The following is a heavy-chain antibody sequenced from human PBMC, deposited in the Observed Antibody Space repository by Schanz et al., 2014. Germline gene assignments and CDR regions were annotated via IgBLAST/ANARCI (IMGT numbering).Heavy chain of an antibody. Sequence: VQLVESGGGLVKPGGSLRLSCAVSGFTFSSYAMSWVRQAPGKGLEWVSGISGSGGSTYYANSVKGRFTIARDNSKNTLYLQMNSLRAEDTAVYYCAKDLLYGAPMPLNHLDYWGQGTLVTVSS. V-gene: IGHV3-23*04. D-gene: IGHD2-2*01. CDR3: AKDLLYGAPMPLNHLDY. J-gene: IGHJ4*02. CDR2: ISGSGGST. CDR1: GFTFSSYA.